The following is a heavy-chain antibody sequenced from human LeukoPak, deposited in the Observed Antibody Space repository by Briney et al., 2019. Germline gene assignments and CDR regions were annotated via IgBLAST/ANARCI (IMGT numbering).Heavy chain of an antibody. CDR2: IYYSGST. D-gene: IGHD2-2*01. CDR1: GGSISSYY. J-gene: IGHJ5*02. CDR3: ARGVVPAAFESRFWFDP. Sequence: SETLSLTCTVSGGSISSYYWSWIRQPPGKGLEWIGYIYYSGSTNYNPSLKSRVTISVDPSKHQFSLKLSSVTAADTAVYYCARGVVPAAFESRFWFDPWGQGTLVTVSS. V-gene: IGHV4-59*08.